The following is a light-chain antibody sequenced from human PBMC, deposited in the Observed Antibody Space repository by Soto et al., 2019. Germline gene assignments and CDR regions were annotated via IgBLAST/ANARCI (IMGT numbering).Light chain of an antibody. Sequence: EIVLTQSPATLSLSPGERLTLSCRASQSVSSSYLAWYQQKPGQAPRXXIYGASSRATGIPDRFSVSGSGTDLTLNLGRLEPEDGAVYDGQQYGSSLITFGQGTRLEIK. CDR2: GAS. V-gene: IGKV3-20*01. CDR3: QQYGSSLIT. J-gene: IGKJ5*01. CDR1: QSVSSSY.